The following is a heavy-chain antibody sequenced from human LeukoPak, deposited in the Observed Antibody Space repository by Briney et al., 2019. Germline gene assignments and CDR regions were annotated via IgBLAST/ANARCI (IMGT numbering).Heavy chain of an antibody. V-gene: IGHV3-13*01. CDR3: ARGYCSSTSCYARGSWFDP. CDR2: IGTAGDT. D-gene: IGHD2-2*01. J-gene: IGHJ5*02. CDR1: GFTFSSYD. Sequence: GGSLRLSCAASGFTFSSYDMHWVRQATGKGLEWVSAIGTAGDTYYPGSVKGRFTISRENAKNSLYLQMNSLRAGDTAVYYCARGYCSSTSCYARGSWFDPWGQGTLATVSS.